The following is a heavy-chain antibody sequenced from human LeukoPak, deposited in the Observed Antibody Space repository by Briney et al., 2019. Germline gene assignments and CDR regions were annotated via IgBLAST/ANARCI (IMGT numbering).Heavy chain of an antibody. CDR3: ARGFRDGSGRDLGY. CDR1: GYTFTGYY. V-gene: IGHV1-2*06. CDR2: INPNSGGT. J-gene: IGHJ4*02. D-gene: IGHD3-10*01. Sequence: ASVKVPCKASGYTFTGYYMHWVRQAPGQGLEWMGRINPNSGGTNYAQKFQGGVTMTRDTSISTAYMELSRLRSDDTAVYYCARGFRDGSGRDLGYWGQGTLVTVSS.